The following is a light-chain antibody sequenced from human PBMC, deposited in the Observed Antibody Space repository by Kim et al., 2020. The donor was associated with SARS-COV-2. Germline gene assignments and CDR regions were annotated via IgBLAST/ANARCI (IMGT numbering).Light chain of an antibody. CDR2: GAS. V-gene: IGKV1-39*01. CDR3: QQGYST. Sequence: DIQMTQSPSSLSASVGDRVTITCRASQSISTYLNWYQQKPGKAPKLLIYGASNLPSGVPSRFSGSGFGTDFTLTISTLQPEDFGTYYCQQGYSTFAQGPKLE. CDR1: QSISTY. J-gene: IGKJ2*01.